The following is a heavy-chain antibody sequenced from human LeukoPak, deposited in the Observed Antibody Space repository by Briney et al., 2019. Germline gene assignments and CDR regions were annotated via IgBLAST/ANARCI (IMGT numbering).Heavy chain of an antibody. CDR2: FDPEDGET. D-gene: IGHD3-10*01. CDR3: ARGIRIENTMVRGVYDY. V-gene: IGHV1-24*01. CDR1: GYTLTELS. Sequence: ASVKVSCKVSGYTLTELSMHWVRQAPGKGLEWMGGFDPEDGETIYAQKFQGRVAMTRDTSTSTVYMELSSLRSEDTAVYYCARGIRIENTMVRGVYDYWGQGTLVTVSS. J-gene: IGHJ4*02.